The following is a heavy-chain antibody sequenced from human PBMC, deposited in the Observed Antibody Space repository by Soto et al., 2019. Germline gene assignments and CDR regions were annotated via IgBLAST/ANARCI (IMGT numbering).Heavy chain of an antibody. J-gene: IGHJ6*03. CDR1: GGSISSYY. Sequence: SETLSLTCTVSGGSISSYYWSWIRQPPGKGLEWIGYIYYSGSTNYNPSLKSRVTISVDTSKNQFSLKLSSVTAADTAVYYCARLAEYSSSYYSYYYMDVWGKGTTVTVSS. CDR3: ARLAEYSSSYYSYYYMDV. D-gene: IGHD6-6*01. V-gene: IGHV4-59*01. CDR2: IYYSGST.